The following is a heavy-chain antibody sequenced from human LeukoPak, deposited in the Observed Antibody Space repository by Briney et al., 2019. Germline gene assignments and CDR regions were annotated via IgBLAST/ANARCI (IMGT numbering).Heavy chain of an antibody. Sequence: ASVKVSCKASGYTFTGYYMHWVRQAPGPGLGWMGWINHNSGGTNYAQKFQGRVTMTRDTSISTAYMELSRLRSDDTAVYYCARDYVGVVAATRYYYGMDVWGQGTTVTVSS. D-gene: IGHD2-15*01. CDR3: ARDYVGVVAATRYYYGMDV. V-gene: IGHV1-2*02. CDR1: GYTFTGYY. J-gene: IGHJ6*02. CDR2: INHNSGGT.